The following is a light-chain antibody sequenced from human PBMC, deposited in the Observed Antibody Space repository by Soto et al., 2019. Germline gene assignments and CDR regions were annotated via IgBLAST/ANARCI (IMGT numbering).Light chain of an antibody. Sequence: QSALTQPASVSGSPGQSITISCTGSRSDVGGYNYVSWYQQHPGKAPQVLIYEVSNRPSGVSNRFSGSKSGNMASLTISGLQPEDEAEYYCCSYATPRQFGGGTKLTVL. CDR1: RSDVGGYNY. J-gene: IGLJ3*02. V-gene: IGLV2-14*01. CDR2: EVS. CDR3: CSYATPRQ.